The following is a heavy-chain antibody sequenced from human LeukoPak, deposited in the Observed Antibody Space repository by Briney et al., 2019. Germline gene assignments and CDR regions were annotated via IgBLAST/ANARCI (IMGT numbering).Heavy chain of an antibody. CDR3: ARDHAVPTP. V-gene: IGHV4-39*07. J-gene: IGHJ5*02. CDR2: IYYSGST. D-gene: IGHD2-2*01. CDR1: GFTFSSYS. Sequence: GSLRLSCAASGFTFSSYSMNWVRQPPGKGLEWIGSIYYSGSTYYNPSLKSRVTISVDTSKNQFSLKLSSVTAADTAVYYCARDHAVPTPWGQGTLVTVSS.